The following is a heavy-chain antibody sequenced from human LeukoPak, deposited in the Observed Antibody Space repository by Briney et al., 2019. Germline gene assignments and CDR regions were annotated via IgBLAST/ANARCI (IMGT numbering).Heavy chain of an antibody. CDR3: ARDYDYGDYPGY. D-gene: IGHD4-17*01. V-gene: IGHV3-20*04. J-gene: IGHJ4*02. Sequence: PGGSLRPSCAASGFMFDDYGMSWVRQAPGKGLEWVSGINWNGGRTGYADSVKGRFTISRDNAKNSLYLQMNSLRAEDTALYYCARDYDYGDYPGYWGQGTLVTVSS. CDR1: GFMFDDYG. CDR2: INWNGGRT.